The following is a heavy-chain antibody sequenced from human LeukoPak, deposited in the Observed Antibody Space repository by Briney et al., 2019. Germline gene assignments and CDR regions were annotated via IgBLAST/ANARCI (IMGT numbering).Heavy chain of an antibody. CDR3: AREIGQLGGAFDI. CDR1: GFTFSTVY. CDR2: IYGGHSA. D-gene: IGHD7-27*01. Sequence: GVSLRLSCAASGFTFSTVYMTWVRQAPGKGLEWVSVIYGGHSAYYPESVKDRFTISRDNPKNTLTLQMNSLRAEDTAVYYCAREIGQLGGAFDIWGQGTMVTVS. V-gene: IGHV3-53*01. J-gene: IGHJ3*02.